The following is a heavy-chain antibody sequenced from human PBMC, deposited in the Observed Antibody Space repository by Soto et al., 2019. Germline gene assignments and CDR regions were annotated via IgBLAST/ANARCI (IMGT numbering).Heavy chain of an antibody. J-gene: IGHJ5*02. CDR3: ARDSIAAAGPNWFDP. D-gene: IGHD6-13*01. CDR2: INAGNGNT. V-gene: IGHV1-3*01. Sequence: ASVKLSCKASGYSFTSYAMHWVRQAPGQRLEWMGWINAGNGNTKYSQKFQGRVTITRDTSASTAYMELSSLRSEDTAVYYCARDSIAAAGPNWFDPWGQGTLVTVSS. CDR1: GYSFTSYA.